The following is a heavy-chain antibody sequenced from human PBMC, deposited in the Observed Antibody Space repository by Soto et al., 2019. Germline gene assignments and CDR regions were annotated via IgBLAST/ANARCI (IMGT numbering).Heavy chain of an antibody. CDR2: ILVGGST. J-gene: IGHJ3*02. CDR3: AKATATGGGAFDI. Sequence: PGGSLRLSCAASGFTCSSYDMSWVRQAPGKGLEWVSTILVGGSTYYPDSVKGRFTISRDNSKNTVFLQMNSLTAGDTAVYYCAKATATGGGAFDICGKGTMVTVS. CDR1: GFTCSSYD. V-gene: IGHV3-23*01. D-gene: IGHD2-8*02.